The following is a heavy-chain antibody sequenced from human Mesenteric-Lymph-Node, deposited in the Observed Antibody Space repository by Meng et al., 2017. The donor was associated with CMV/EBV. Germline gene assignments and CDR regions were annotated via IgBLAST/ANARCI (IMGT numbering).Heavy chain of an antibody. CDR2: INPNSGGT. D-gene: IGHD4-23*01. V-gene: IGHV1-2*02. CDR3: ASGGGGNQIYYYYGMDV. J-gene: IGHJ6*02. Sequence: ASVKVSCKASGYTFTGYYMHWVRQAPGQGLEWMGWINPNSGGTNYAQKFQVRVTMTRDTSISTAYMELSRLRSDDTAVYYCASGGGGNQIYYYYGMDVWGQGTTVTVSS. CDR1: GYTFTGYY.